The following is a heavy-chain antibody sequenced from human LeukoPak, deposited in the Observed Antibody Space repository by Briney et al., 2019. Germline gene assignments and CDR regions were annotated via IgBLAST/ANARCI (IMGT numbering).Heavy chain of an antibody. V-gene: IGHV3-30*18. J-gene: IGHJ4*02. CDR2: ISYDGSNK. Sequence: PGGSLRLSCAASGFTFSSYGMHWVRQAPGKGLEWVAVISYDGSNKYYADSVKGRFTISRDNSKNTLYLQMNSLRAEDTAVYYCAKFAKRFLEWLLIEIDYWGQGTLVTVSS. CDR3: AKFAKRFLEWLLIEIDY. CDR1: GFTFSSYG. D-gene: IGHD3-3*01.